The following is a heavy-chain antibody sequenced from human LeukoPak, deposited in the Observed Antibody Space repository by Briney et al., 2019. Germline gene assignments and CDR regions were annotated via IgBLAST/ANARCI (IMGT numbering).Heavy chain of an antibody. V-gene: IGHV1-69*13. CDR3: ARDIGVGGAAAPY. Sequence: GASVKVSCKASGYTFTSYGISWVRQAPGQGLEWMGGIIPIFGTANYAQKFQGRVTITADESTSTAYMELSSLRSEDTAVYYCARDIGVGGAAAPYWGQGTLVTVSS. D-gene: IGHD6-13*01. CDR1: GYTFTSYG. J-gene: IGHJ4*02. CDR2: IIPIFGTA.